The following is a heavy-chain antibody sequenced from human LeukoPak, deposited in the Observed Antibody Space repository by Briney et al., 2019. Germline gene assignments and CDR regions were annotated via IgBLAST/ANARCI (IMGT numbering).Heavy chain of an antibody. V-gene: IGHV1-18*01. CDR3: ARDEDYGISVNVDY. Sequence: ASVKVSCKASGYSFVLYGISWVRQAPGQGPEWMGWISTYNGNTKYAQQFQGRVTMTTDTSTSTAYMELRSLRSDDTAMYYCARDEDYGISVNVDYWGQGTLVTVSS. CDR1: GYSFVLYG. J-gene: IGHJ4*02. CDR2: ISTYNGNT. D-gene: IGHD4-17*01.